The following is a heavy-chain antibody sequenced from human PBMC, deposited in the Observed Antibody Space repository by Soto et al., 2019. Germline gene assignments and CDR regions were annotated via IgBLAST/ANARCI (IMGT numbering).Heavy chain of an antibody. CDR3: ARQTACASASCHTAFDY. V-gene: IGHV2-70*04. J-gene: IGHJ4*02. D-gene: IGHD2-2*01. CDR2: IDGDDDK. Sequence: SGPTLVNPTQTLTLTCTFSGFSLTTSEMRVSWIRQPPGKALEWLARIDGDDDKFYRTSLKTRLTISKDTSKNQVVLTMTNMDPVDTATYYCARQTACASASCHTAFDYWGQGTLVAVSS. CDR1: GFSLTTSEMR.